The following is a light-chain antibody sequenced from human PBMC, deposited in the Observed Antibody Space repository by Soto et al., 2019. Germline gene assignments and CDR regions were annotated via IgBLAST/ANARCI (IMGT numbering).Light chain of an antibody. CDR1: SSDVGDYNY. J-gene: IGLJ2*01. CDR3: SSYAGSNNVV. V-gene: IGLV2-8*01. CDR2: EVN. Sequence: QSVLTQPPSASGSPGQSVTISFTGTSSDVGDYNYVSWYQQHPGKAPKLMIYEVNKRPSGVPDRFSGSKSGNTASLTVSGLQAEDEADYYCSSYAGSNNVVFGGGTKVTVL.